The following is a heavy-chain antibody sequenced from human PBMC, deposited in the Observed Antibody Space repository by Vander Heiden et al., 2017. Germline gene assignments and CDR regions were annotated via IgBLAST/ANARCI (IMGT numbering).Heavy chain of an antibody. D-gene: IGHD2-2*01. CDR1: GYTSTAQW. Sequence: EVQMVQSGAEMKKPGESLKISCKYSGYTSTAQWVAWVRQVPGKGLEWLGIIHHGDSDTRYNPSFRGRVTMSVDKSKNTASLQWNSLEASDTAIYYCARQTLIRKVGWFDPWGQGTLVSVSS. J-gene: IGHJ5*02. CDR2: IHHGDSDT. V-gene: IGHV5-51*01. CDR3: ARQTLIRKVGWFDP.